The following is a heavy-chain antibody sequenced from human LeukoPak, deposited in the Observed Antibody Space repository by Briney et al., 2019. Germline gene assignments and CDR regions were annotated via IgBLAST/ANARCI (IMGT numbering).Heavy chain of an antibody. Sequence: ASVKVSCKVSGYTLTELSMHWVRQAPGKGLEWMGGFDPEDGETIYAQKFQGRVTMTEDTSTDTAYMELSSLRSEDTAVYYCATGFMVRGVITLYYYYGMDVWGQGTTVTVSS. CDR2: FDPEDGET. D-gene: IGHD3-10*01. CDR3: ATGFMVRGVITLYYYYGMDV. CDR1: GYTLTELS. V-gene: IGHV1-24*01. J-gene: IGHJ6*02.